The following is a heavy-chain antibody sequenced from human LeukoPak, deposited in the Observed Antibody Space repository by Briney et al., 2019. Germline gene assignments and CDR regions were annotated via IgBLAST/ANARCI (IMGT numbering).Heavy chain of an antibody. V-gene: IGHV4-30-2*01. Sequence: SQTLSLTCAVSGASISSGDYSWSWIRQPPGKGLEWIGYTYHGGSSYSHPSLKSRVTISVDTSKNQFSLKVNSVTAADTAVYYCARIYGSSGYYFDYWGQGTLVTVSS. J-gene: IGHJ4*02. CDR2: TYHGGSS. CDR1: GASISSGDYS. D-gene: IGHD3-22*01. CDR3: ARIYGSSGYYFDY.